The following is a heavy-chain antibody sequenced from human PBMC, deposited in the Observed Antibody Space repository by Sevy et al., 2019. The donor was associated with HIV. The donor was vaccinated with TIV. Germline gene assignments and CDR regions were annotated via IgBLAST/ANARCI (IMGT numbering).Heavy chain of an antibody. V-gene: IGHV3-49*04. Sequence: GGSLRLSCTASGFTFGDYCMSWVRQAPGKGLEWVALLKSDVYGGTVDHAASVRGRFVISREDSKTIAYLQMNDLKTEETGVYYCTRWKAAQSIFDYWGQGALVTVSS. CDR3: TRWKAAQSIFDY. CDR2: LKSDVYGGTV. J-gene: IGHJ4*02. CDR1: GFTFGDYC. D-gene: IGHD6-13*01.